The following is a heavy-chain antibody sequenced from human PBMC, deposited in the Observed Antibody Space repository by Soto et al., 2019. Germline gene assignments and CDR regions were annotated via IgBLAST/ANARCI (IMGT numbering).Heavy chain of an antibody. D-gene: IGHD6-6*01. Sequence: EVQLVESGGGLVQPGGSLRLSCAASGFTFSIYWMTWVRQAPGEGLEWVANIKQDGRVIYFVDSLKGRFTISRDNAKNSLFLKMNSMGADDTAVYFGAEIGDCSSTLDYSGQGTLVIVPS. CDR3: AEIGDCSSTLDY. CDR2: IKQDGRVI. V-gene: IGHV3-7*01. J-gene: IGHJ4*02. CDR1: GFTFSIYW.